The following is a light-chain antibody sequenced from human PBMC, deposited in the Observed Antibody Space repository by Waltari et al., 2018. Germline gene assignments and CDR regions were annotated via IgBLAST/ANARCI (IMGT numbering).Light chain of an antibody. V-gene: IGLV1-47*01. CDR2: MNN. CDR1: TSNIRPNY. J-gene: IGLJ3*02. CDR3: ATWDDSLMQGV. Sequence: QSVLTQPPSASGTPGQRVTIPCSGSTSNIRPNYVYWYQQPPGTAPKLLIYMNNQRPSGVPDRFSGSKSGTSASLAISGLRSEDEADYYCATWDDSLMQGVFGGGTKLTVL.